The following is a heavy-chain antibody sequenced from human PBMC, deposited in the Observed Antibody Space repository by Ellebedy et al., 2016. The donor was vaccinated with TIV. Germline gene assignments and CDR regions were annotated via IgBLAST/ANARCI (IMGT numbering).Heavy chain of an antibody. CDR3: ARGGSGRVYFYGMDV. CDR2: INPKSGST. D-gene: IGHD3-10*01. Sequence: AASVKVSCKASGYIFIDFYMHWARQVPGQGLEWMGWINPKSGSTNSAQKFQGRITMTRDTAINTIYMDLTSLTSDDTAIYYCARGGSGRVYFYGMDVWGPGATVTVSS. CDR1: GYIFIDFY. V-gene: IGHV1-2*02. J-gene: IGHJ6*02.